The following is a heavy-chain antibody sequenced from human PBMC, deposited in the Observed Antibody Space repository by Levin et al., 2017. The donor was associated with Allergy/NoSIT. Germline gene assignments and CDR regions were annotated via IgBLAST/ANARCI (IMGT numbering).Heavy chain of an antibody. CDR3: AKEDGRAEAAAGGFGYYYYGMDV. D-gene: IGHD2-15*01. Sequence: PGGSLRLSCAASGFTFSNYAMRWVRQAPGKGLEWVSAISGSGENTYYADSVKGRFTISRDNSKNTLFLQVHSLRPEATAVYFCAKEDGRAEAAAGGFGYYYYGMDVWGQGTTVTVSS. CDR1: GFTFSNYA. J-gene: IGHJ6*02. V-gene: IGHV3-23*01. CDR2: ISGSGENT.